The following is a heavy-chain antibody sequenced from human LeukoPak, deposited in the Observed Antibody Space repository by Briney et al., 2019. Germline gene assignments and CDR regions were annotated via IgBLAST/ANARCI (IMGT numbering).Heavy chain of an antibody. V-gene: IGHV3-23*01. CDR2: ISAGSSST. D-gene: IGHD2-15*01. CDR1: GFTFSTYA. CDR3: ALGGGYCSGGACYSIFDY. Sequence: QSGGSLRLSCAASGFTFSTYAMGWVRQAPGKGLEWVSGISAGSSSTYYADSVKGRFTISRDNFKNTLYLQMNSLTTEDTAVYECALGGGYCSGGACYSIFDYWGQGTLVTVSS. J-gene: IGHJ4*02.